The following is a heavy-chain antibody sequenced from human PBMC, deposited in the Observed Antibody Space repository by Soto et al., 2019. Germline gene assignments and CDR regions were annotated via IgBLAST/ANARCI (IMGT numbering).Heavy chain of an antibody. D-gene: IGHD3-9*01. Sequence: PSDTLSLTCAVYGGSFSGYYWSWIRQPPGKGLEWIGEINHSGSTNYNPSLKSRVTISVDTSKNQFSLKLSSVTAADTAVYYCARGRPLRYFDWFLNPTDRNNWFDPWGQGTLVTISS. J-gene: IGHJ5*02. CDR3: ARGRPLRYFDWFLNPTDRNNWFDP. CDR2: INHSGST. V-gene: IGHV4-34*01. CDR1: GGSFSGYY.